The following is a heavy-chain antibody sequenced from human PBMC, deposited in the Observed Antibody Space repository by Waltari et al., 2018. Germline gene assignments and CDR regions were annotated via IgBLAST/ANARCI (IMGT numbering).Heavy chain of an antibody. D-gene: IGHD1-26*01. V-gene: IGHV1-69*14. Sequence: QVQLVQSGAEVKKPGSSVKVSCKASGGTFSSYAISWVRQAPGQGLEWMGGIIPIFGTANYAQKFQGRVTITADKSTSTADMELSSLRAEDTAVYYCARDASSGVGATTADYWGQGTLVTVSS. CDR1: GGTFSSYA. CDR3: ARDASSGVGATTADY. CDR2: IIPIFGTA. J-gene: IGHJ4*02.